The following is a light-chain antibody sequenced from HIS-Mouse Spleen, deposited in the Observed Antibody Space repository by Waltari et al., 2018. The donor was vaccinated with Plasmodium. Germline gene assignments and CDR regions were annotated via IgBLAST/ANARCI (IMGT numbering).Light chain of an antibody. V-gene: IGKV3-15*01. Sequence: EIVMTQSPATLSVSPGERPNLSCRASQSVSSNLAWYQQKPGQAPRLLIYGASTRATGIPARFSGSGSGTEFTLTISSLQSEDFAVYYCQQYNNWSFTFGPGTKVDIK. CDR1: QSVSSN. CDR3: QQYNNWSFT. CDR2: GAS. J-gene: IGKJ3*01.